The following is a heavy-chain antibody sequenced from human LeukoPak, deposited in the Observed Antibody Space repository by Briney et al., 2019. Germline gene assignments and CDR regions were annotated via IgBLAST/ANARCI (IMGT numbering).Heavy chain of an antibody. J-gene: IGHJ4*02. CDR1: GFTFSSYA. CDR2: ISGSGGST. D-gene: IGHD3-10*01. Sequence: GGSLRLSCAASGFTFSSYAMSWVRQAPGKGLEWVSAISGSGGSTYYADSVKGRFTISRDNSKNTLYLQMNSLRAEDTAVYYCAKAPPYLSGSCYIIDYWGQGTLVTVSS. V-gene: IGHV3-23*01. CDR3: AKAPPYLSGSCYIIDY.